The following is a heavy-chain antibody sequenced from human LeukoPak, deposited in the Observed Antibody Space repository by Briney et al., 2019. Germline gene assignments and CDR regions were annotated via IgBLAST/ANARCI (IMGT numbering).Heavy chain of an antibody. CDR3: AKGGGSAHYYPHYFDQ. CDR2: ISGSGGST. J-gene: IGHJ4*02. V-gene: IGHV3-23*01. Sequence: QPGGSLRLSCAASGFTFSSYAMSWVRQAPGKGLEWVSAISGSGGSTYYADSVKGRFTISRDNSKNTLYLQMNSLRAEDTAVYYCAKGGGSAHYYPHYFDQWGQGTLVTVSS. CDR1: GFTFSSYA. D-gene: IGHD3-10*01.